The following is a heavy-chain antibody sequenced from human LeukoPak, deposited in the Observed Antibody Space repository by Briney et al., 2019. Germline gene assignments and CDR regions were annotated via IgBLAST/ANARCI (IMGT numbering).Heavy chain of an antibody. CDR1: GYTFTSYG. Sequence: ASVKVSCKASGYTFTSYGISWVRQAPGQGLEWMGWISAYNGNTNYAQKLQGRVTMTTDTSTSTAYMELRSLRSDDTAVYYCARTLKGDYVWGRLVWGVWFDPWGQGTLVTVSS. CDR3: ARTLKGDYVWGRLVWGVWFDP. V-gene: IGHV1-18*01. J-gene: IGHJ5*02. D-gene: IGHD3-16*01. CDR2: ISAYNGNT.